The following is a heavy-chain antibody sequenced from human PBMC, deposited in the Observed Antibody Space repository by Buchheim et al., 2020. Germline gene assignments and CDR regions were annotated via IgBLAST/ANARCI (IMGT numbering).Heavy chain of an antibody. CDR1: GYTFTSYY. CDR3: ARDIGSKRGFDY. CDR2: INPSGGST. D-gene: IGHD3-10*01. Sequence: QVQLVQSGAEVKKPGASVKVSCKASGYTFTSYYIYWVRQAPGQGLEWMGIINPSGGSTNYAQKFQGRVTMTRDTSTRTVYMELSSLRSEDTAVYYCARDIGSKRGFDYWGQGTL. J-gene: IGHJ4*02. V-gene: IGHV1-46*03.